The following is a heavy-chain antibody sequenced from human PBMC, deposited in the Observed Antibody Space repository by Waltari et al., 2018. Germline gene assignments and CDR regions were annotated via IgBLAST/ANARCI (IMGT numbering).Heavy chain of an antibody. D-gene: IGHD3-16*01. V-gene: IGHV3-7*04. J-gene: IGHJ5*02. Sequence: DVQLVESGGGSVQPGGSLRLSCVAADFTFSRYWLSWVRQAPGKGLEWVANIRHDGDAKDYVDSVKGRFTISRDNAKNSLFLQMNSLKAEDTAVYYCARGGSYINSWGQGTRVTDSS. CDR3: ARGGSYINS. CDR2: IRHDGDAK. CDR1: DFTFSRYW.